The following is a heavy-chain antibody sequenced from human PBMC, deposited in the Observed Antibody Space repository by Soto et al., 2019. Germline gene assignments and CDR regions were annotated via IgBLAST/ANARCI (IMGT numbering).Heavy chain of an antibody. CDR3: AFHYVWGTEVEYYFDY. Sequence: QVQLVQSGAEVKKPGSSVKVSCKASGGTFSSYAISWVRQAPGQGLEWMGGIIPIFGTANYEQKFQGRVTITADESTSTAYMELSSLRSEDTAVYYCAFHYVWGTEVEYYFDYWGQGTLVTVSS. CDR1: GGTFSSYA. D-gene: IGHD3-16*01. V-gene: IGHV1-69*01. J-gene: IGHJ4*02. CDR2: IIPIFGTA.